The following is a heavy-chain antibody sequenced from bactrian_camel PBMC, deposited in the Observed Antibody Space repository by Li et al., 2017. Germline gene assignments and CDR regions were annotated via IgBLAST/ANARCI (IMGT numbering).Heavy chain of an antibody. CDR3: AGEWRLSGCYGGAGTDDFGY. Sequence: HVQLVESGGGSVQAGGSLRLSCEASRSLRCMGWFRQAPGRERGGVAVIDSEDYTSYADSVKGRFTISKDNAKKILYLQMNSLKPEDTAMYYCAGEWRLSGCYGGAGTDDFGYWGQGTQVTVS. D-gene: IGHD3*01. CDR2: IDSEDYT. V-gene: IGHV3S53*01. CDR1: RSLRC. J-gene: IGHJ6*01.